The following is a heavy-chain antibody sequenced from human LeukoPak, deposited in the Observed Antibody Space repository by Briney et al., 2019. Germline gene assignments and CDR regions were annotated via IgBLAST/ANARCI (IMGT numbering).Heavy chain of an antibody. V-gene: IGHV3-23*01. CDR2: MRANGGET. CDR3: AKRYYDFPLDY. J-gene: IGHJ4*02. D-gene: IGHD3-3*01. Sequence: GGSLRLSCAASGFTFSIYAMNWVRQAPGKGLEWVSSMRANGGETHYADSVKGRFTIYRDNSKNTLYLQINNPRVEDTAVYYCAKRYYDFPLDYWGQGTLVTVSS. CDR1: GFTFSIYA.